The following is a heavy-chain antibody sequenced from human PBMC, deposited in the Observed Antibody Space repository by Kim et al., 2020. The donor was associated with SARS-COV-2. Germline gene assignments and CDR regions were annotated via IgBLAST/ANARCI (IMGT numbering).Heavy chain of an antibody. CDR3: ARGTWGGGGWGYGSGQYNRFDP. Sequence: ASVKVSCKASGYTFTSSHIQWVRQAPGQGLEWVGIINPSGGSTTYAQKLQGRVTMTRDTSTGTVYMELSSLRSDDTALYYCARGTWGGGGWGYGSGQYNRFDPWGQGTLVTVSS. V-gene: IGHV1-46*03. CDR1: GYTFTSSH. J-gene: IGHJ5*02. CDR2: INPSGGST. D-gene: IGHD3-10*01.